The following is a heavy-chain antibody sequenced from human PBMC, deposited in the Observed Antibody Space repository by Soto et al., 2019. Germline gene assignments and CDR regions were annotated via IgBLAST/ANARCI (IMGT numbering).Heavy chain of an antibody. CDR1: GYTFTGYY. Sequence: ASVKVSCKASGYTFTGYYMHWVRQAPGQGLEWMGWINPNSGGTNYAQKFQGWVTMTRDTSISTAYMELSRLRSDDTAVYYCARDGGVYCSSTSCPSDGMDVWGQGTTVTVSS. D-gene: IGHD2-2*01. V-gene: IGHV1-2*04. CDR3: ARDGGVYCSSTSCPSDGMDV. CDR2: INPNSGGT. J-gene: IGHJ6*02.